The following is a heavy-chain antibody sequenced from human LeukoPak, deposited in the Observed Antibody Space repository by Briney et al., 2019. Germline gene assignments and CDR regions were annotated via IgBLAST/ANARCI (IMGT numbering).Heavy chain of an antibody. CDR2: ISAYNGKT. J-gene: IGHJ4*02. V-gene: IGHV1-18*01. Sequence: ASVKVSCKASGYTFTSYGISWVRQAPGQGLEWMGWISAYNGKTNYAQKLQGRVTMTTDTSTTTAYMELRSLRSDDTAVYYCARDLSGYSYGQIDYWGQGTLVTVSS. CDR1: GYTFTSYG. D-gene: IGHD5-18*01. CDR3: ARDLSGYSYGQIDY.